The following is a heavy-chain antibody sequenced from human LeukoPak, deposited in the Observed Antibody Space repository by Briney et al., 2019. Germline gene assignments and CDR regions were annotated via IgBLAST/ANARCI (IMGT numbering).Heavy chain of an antibody. D-gene: IGHD3-10*01. CDR3: ARDYYGSGNDAFDI. V-gene: IGHV1-18*01. Sequence: ASVKVSCTASGYTFTSYGISWVRQAPGQGLEWMGWISAYNGNTNYAQKLQGRVTMTTDTSTSTAYMELRSLRSDDTAVYYCARDYYGSGNDAFDIWGQGTMVTVSS. CDR1: GYTFTSYG. CDR2: ISAYNGNT. J-gene: IGHJ3*02.